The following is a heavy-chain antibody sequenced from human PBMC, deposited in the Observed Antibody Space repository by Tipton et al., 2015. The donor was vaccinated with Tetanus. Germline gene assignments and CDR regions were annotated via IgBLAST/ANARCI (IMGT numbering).Heavy chain of an antibody. CDR1: GFSFRDFG. J-gene: IGHJ5*01. Sequence: SLRLSCAASGFSFRDFGMNWVRQAPGKGLEWVSYISYSSTSIYYAASAKGRFVVSRDNAKNSLYLQMNTLRDDDTAVYYCARRGEARANWFDSWGQGTLVTVSS. D-gene: IGHD2-21*01. CDR2: ISYSSTSI. V-gene: IGHV3-48*02. CDR3: ARRGEARANWFDS.